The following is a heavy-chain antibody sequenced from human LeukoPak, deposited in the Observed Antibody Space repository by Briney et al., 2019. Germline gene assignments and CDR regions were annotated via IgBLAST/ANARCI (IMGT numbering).Heavy chain of an antibody. V-gene: IGHV1-18*01. D-gene: IGHD3-16*01. J-gene: IGHJ4*02. CDR1: GYTYTGYG. CDR2: ISAYNGNT. CDR3: ARGSSYGFSMGY. Sequence: ASVKVSCKASGYTYTGYGISWVRQAPGQGLEWMGWISAYNGNTNYAQKLQGRVTMTTDTSTSTAYMELRSLRSDDTAVYYCARGSSYGFSMGYWGQGTLVTVSS.